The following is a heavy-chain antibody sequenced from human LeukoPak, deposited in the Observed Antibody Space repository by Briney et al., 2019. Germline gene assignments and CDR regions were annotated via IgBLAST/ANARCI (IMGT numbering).Heavy chain of an antibody. CDR3: ARKPPDY. CDR1: GFTFSDYW. Sequence: GGSLRLSCTTSGFTFSDYWMSWVRQAPGKGLEWVANIDQDGTEKYYVDSVKGRFTISRDNAKNSLYLQMSSLRAEDTAVYYCARKPPDYWGQGTMVTVSS. CDR2: IDQDGTEK. V-gene: IGHV3-7*01. D-gene: IGHD4-11*01. J-gene: IGHJ3*01.